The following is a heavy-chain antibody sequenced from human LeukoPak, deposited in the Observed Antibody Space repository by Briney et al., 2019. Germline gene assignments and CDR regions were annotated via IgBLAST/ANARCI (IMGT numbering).Heavy chain of an antibody. CDR2: ISAYSGHT. CDR1: GFTSTSYY. J-gene: IGHJ4*02. V-gene: IGHV1-18*01. Sequence: GASVKVSCKGSGFTSTSYYITWVRQAPGQGLEWMGSISAYSGHTNYAHKLHDRVTMTTDTSTTTAYMEMRSLVFNDTAVYYCARPGPGSFDYWGQGTLVTVSS. CDR3: ARPGPGSFDY.